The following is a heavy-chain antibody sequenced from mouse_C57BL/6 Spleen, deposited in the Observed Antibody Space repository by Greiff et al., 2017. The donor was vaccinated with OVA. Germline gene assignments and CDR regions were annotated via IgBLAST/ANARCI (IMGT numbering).Heavy chain of an antibody. J-gene: IGHJ3*01. D-gene: IGHD3-3*01. V-gene: IGHV10-1*01. CDR1: GFSFNTYA. Sequence: EVQGVESGGGLVQPKGSLKLSCAASGFSFNTYAMNWVRQAPGKGLEWVARIRSKSNNYATYYADSVKDRFTISRDDSESMLYLQMNNLKTEDTAMYYCVRQRDAWFAYWGQGTLVTVSA. CDR3: VRQRDAWFAY. CDR2: IRSKSNNYAT.